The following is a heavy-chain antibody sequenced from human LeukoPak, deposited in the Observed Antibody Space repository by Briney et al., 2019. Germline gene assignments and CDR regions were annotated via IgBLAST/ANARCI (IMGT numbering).Heavy chain of an antibody. CDR1: GYSISSGYY. J-gene: IGHJ4*02. D-gene: IGHD3-22*01. Sequence: SETLSLTCTVSGYSISSGYYWGWSRQPPGKGLEWIGSIYHSGSTYYNPSLKSRVTISVDTSKNLFSLKLSSVTAADTAVYYCARYYYDSSGTTTDYWGQGTLVTVSS. V-gene: IGHV4-38-2*02. CDR2: IYHSGST. CDR3: ARYYYDSSGTTTDY.